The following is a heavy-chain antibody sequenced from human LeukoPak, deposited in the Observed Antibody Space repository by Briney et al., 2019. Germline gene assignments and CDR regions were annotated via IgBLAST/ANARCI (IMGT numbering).Heavy chain of an antibody. CDR1: GGTFSSYA. CDR3: ARDQEAFDY. V-gene: IGHV1-46*01. Sequence: GASVKVSCKASGGTFSSYAISWVRQAPGQGLEWMGMIYPRDGSTSYAQKFQGRVTVTRDTSTSTVHMELSGLRSEDTAVYYCARDQEAFDYWGQGTLVTVSS. J-gene: IGHJ4*02. CDR2: IYPRDGST.